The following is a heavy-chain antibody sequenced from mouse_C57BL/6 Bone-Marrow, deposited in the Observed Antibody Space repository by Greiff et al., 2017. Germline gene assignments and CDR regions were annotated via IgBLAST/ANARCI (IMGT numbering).Heavy chain of an antibody. D-gene: IGHD2-3*01. CDR2: IDPEIGDT. V-gene: IGHV14-4*01. Sequence: VQLQQSGAELVRPGASVKLSCTASGFNIKDDYIHWVKQRPEQGLEWIGWIDPEIGDTEYASKFQGKATITSDTSSNTAYLQLRSLTSEDTAVYYCSSVDGNYFDFWGQGTPLTVAS. CDR1: GFNIKDDY. CDR3: SSVDGNYFDF. J-gene: IGHJ2*01.